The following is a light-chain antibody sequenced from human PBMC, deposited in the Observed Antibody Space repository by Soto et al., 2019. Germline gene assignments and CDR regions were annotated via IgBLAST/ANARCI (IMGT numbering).Light chain of an antibody. Sequence: DIQMTQSPSTLSASVGDRVTITCRASQTISNWLAWYQQKPGKAPKLLIFDASTLESGVPSRFSGSGSGTEFTLTSSSLQPDDFATYYCHQYSSFLYTFGQGTKLEIK. CDR2: DAS. V-gene: IGKV1-5*01. CDR1: QTISNW. J-gene: IGKJ2*01. CDR3: HQYSSFLYT.